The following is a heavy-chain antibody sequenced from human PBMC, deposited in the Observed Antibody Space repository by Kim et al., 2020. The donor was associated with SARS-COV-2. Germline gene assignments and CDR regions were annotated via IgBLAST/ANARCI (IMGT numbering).Heavy chain of an antibody. D-gene: IGHD3-10*01. J-gene: IGHJ5*02. Sequence: SETLSLTCTVSGGSISSSSYYWGWIRQPPGKGLEWIGSIYYSGSTYYNPSLKSRVTISIDTSKNQFSLKLSSVTAADTAVYYCARRVRGVQERSLNWFDPWGQGTLVTVSS. CDR2: IYYSGST. CDR1: GGSISSSSYY. V-gene: IGHV4-39*01. CDR3: ARRVRGVQERSLNWFDP.